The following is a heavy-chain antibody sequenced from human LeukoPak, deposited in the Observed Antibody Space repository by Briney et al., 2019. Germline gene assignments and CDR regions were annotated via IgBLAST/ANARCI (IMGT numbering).Heavy chain of an antibody. V-gene: IGHV3-23*01. CDR3: AKTNYYDSSGLFYFDY. CDR2: IGAGGTFT. Sequence: GGSLRLSCTASGFTFSSYAMNWVRQAPGKGLEWVSGIGAGGTFTYYADSVKGRFTIFRDNSRNTLYLQMNSLRADDTAVYYCAKTNYYDSSGLFYFDYWGQGTLVTVSS. J-gene: IGHJ4*02. D-gene: IGHD3-22*01. CDR1: GFTFSSYA.